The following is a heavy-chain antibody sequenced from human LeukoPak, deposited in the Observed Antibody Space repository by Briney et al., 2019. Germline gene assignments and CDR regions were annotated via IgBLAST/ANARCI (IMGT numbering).Heavy chain of an antibody. Sequence: PSETLSLTCTVSGGSISSSSYYWGWIRQPPGKGLEWIGSIYYSGSTFYNPSLKSRVTISVDTSKNQFSLKLNSVTAADTAVYYCATQDGYDNSGHYGYWGQGTLVTVSS. CDR2: IYYSGST. D-gene: IGHD3-22*01. CDR3: ATQDGYDNSGHYGY. CDR1: GGSISSSSYY. V-gene: IGHV4-39*01. J-gene: IGHJ4*02.